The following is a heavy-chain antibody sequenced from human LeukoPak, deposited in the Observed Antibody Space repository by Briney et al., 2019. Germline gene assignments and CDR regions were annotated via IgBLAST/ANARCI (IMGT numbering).Heavy chain of an antibody. V-gene: IGHV4-39*07. CDR2: IYYSGST. Sequence: SETLSLTCTVSGGSISGSRYYWGWIRQPPGKGLEWIGSIYYSGSTYYNPSLKSRVAISVDTSKNQFSLKLSSVTAADTAVYFCARVAAAGNYYFDYWGQGTLVTVSS. D-gene: IGHD6-13*01. CDR3: ARVAAAGNYYFDY. CDR1: GGSISGSRYY. J-gene: IGHJ4*02.